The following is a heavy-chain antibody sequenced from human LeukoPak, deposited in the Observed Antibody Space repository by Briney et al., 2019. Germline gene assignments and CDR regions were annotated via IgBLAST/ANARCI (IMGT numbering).Heavy chain of an antibody. CDR1: GFTFSSYS. CDR2: ISSSSSYI. J-gene: IGHJ4*02. D-gene: IGHD5-18*01. V-gene: IGHV3-21*01. Sequence: GGSLRLSCLASGFTFSSYSMNWVRQAPGKGLEWVSSISSSSSYIYYADSVKGRFTISRDNAKNSLYLQMNSLRAEDTAVYYCARGGVQLWFLPFDYWGQGTLVTVSS. CDR3: ARGGVQLWFLPFDY.